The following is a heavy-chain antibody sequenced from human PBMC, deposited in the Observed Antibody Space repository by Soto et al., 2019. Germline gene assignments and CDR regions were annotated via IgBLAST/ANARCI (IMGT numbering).Heavy chain of an antibody. D-gene: IGHD6-19*01. CDR1: GGIFSDFS. J-gene: IGHJ6*02. CDR3: ASWLRMAGSGNYYYGMDV. V-gene: IGHV1-69*12. CDR2: VMPIFGRP. Sequence: QVQLVQSGAEVKKPGSSMKVSCKASGGIFSDFSFSWVRQAPGQGLEWMGGVMPIFGRPDYAKKFRGRVTIRADGVTRTTYGELRRLTSEDTAIYYCASWLRMAGSGNYYYGMDVWGQGTTVTVSS.